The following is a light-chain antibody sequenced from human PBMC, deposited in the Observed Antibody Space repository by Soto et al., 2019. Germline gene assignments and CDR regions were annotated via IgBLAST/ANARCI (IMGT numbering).Light chain of an antibody. CDR1: QSILYTSNNKHY. Sequence: DIVMTQSPDSLAVSLGERATINCKSSQSILYTSNNKHYLAWFQQKPGQPPKLLIHWASIRESGVPDRFSGSASGTDFTLTVSSLQAEDVAVYYCQQYYSTPYTFGQGTKLEIK. V-gene: IGKV4-1*01. CDR3: QQYYSTPYT. CDR2: WAS. J-gene: IGKJ2*01.